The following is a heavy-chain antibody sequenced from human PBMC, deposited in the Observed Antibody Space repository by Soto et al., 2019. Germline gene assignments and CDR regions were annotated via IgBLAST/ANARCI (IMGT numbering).Heavy chain of an antibody. J-gene: IGHJ1*01. CDR2: LNDSGST. V-gene: IGHV4-34*01. CDR3: ARGRGGVQH. D-gene: IGHD3-10*01. CDR1: GGSFSGYY. Sequence: PSETLSLTCAVYGGSFSGYYCSWIRQPPGKGLEWIGELNDSGSTNYNAPLKSRVSISADTSKNQFSLKLSSVTAADTAVYYCARGRGGVQHWGQGTLVTVSS.